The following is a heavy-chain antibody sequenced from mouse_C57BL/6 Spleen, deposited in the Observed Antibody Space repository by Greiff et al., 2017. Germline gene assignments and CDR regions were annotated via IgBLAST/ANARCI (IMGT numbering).Heavy chain of an antibody. V-gene: IGHV5-6*01. CDR3: ANHYYGYYFDY. Sequence: EVQVVESGGDLVKPGGSLKLSCAASGFTFSSYGMSWVRQTPDKRLEWVATISSGGSYTYYPDSVKGRFTISRDNAKNTLYLQMSSLKSEDTAMYYCANHYYGYYFDYWGQGTTLTVSS. D-gene: IGHD1-2*01. J-gene: IGHJ2*01. CDR2: ISSGGSYT. CDR1: GFTFSSYG.